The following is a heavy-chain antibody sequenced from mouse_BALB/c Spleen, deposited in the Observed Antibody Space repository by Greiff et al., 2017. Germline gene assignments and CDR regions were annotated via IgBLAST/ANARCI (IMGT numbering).Heavy chain of an antibody. D-gene: IGHD1-2*01. J-gene: IGHJ4*01. CDR2: INPSTGYT. CDR3: ARDTTATGMDY. V-gene: IGHV1-7*01. CDR1: GYTFTSYW. Sequence: VQLQQSGAELAKPGASVKMSCKASGYTFTSYWMHWVKQRPGQGLEWIGYINPSTGYTEYNQKFKDKATLTADKSSSTAYMQLSSLTSEDSAVYYCARDTTATGMDYWGQGTSVTVSA.